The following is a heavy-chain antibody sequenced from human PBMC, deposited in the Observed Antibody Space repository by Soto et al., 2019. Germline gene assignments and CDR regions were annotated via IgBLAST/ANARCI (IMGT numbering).Heavy chain of an antibody. CDR1: GFTFSSYG. CDR2: IWYDGSNK. D-gene: IGHD1-26*01. Sequence: QVQLVESGGGVVQPGRSLRLSCAASGFTFSSYGMHWVRQAPGKGLEWVAVIWYDGSNKYYADSVKGRFTISRDNSKNTLYLQMNSLRAEDTAVYYCARSLRGATTLDHWGQGTLVTVSS. J-gene: IGHJ5*02. V-gene: IGHV3-33*01. CDR3: ARSLRGATTLDH.